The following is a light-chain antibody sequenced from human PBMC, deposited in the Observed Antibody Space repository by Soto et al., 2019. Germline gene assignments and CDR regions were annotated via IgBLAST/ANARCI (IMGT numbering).Light chain of an antibody. CDR1: QSVSTY. Sequence: EIVMTQSPATLSVSLGDRATLSCRAGQSVSTYLAWYQQKPGQAPRLLIYGASTRATGIPARFSGSGSETDFTLTISSLQSEDFAVYYCQQYDSWPPSYTFGQGTKLEI. J-gene: IGKJ2*01. V-gene: IGKV3-15*01. CDR2: GAS. CDR3: QQYDSWPPSYT.